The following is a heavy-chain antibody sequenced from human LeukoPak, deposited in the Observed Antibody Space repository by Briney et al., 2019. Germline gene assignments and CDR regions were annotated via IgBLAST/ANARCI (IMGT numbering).Heavy chain of an antibody. J-gene: IGHJ4*02. V-gene: IGHV3-21*04. Sequence: PGGSLRLSCAASGLTFSSYSMKWVRQAPGKGLEWVSYISSSSSYIYYADSVKGRFTISRDNAKNSLYLQMNSLRAEDTALYYCAKDISRITIFGVVGQIDYWGQGTLVTVSS. CDR2: ISSSSSYI. CDR3: AKDISRITIFGVVGQIDY. CDR1: GLTFSSYS. D-gene: IGHD3-3*01.